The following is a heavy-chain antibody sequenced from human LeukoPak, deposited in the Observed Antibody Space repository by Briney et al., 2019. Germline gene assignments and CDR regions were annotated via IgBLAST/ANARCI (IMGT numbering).Heavy chain of an antibody. CDR3: VPTYFSDSSTFYPDY. J-gene: IGHJ4*02. V-gene: IGHV3-73*01. CDR2: IRKKADNYAT. CDR1: GFTFSGSA. Sequence: PGGSLRLSCAAVGFTFSGSAMHWVRQASGKGLEWAGRIRKKADNYATAYAASVKGRFTISRDDSKNTAYLQMNSLKTEDTAVYYCVPTYFSDSSTFYPDYWGQGTLVTVSS. D-gene: IGHD2/OR15-2a*01.